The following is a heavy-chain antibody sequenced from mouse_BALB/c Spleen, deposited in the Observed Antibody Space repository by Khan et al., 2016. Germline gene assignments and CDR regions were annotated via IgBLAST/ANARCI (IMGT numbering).Heavy chain of an antibody. J-gene: IGHJ2*01. D-gene: IGHD1-1*01. V-gene: IGHV9-3*02. CDR2: INTNIGEP. Sequence: QVQLKQSRPELKKPGETVKISCKASGYTFTKYGVNWVKQAPGKDLKWMGWINTNIGEPTYAEEFKGRFAFSLDSSASTASLQINNLKNEDTATXYCASDCGNGVYFDYWGQGTTLTVSS. CDR1: GYTFTKYG. CDR3: ASDCGNGVYFDY.